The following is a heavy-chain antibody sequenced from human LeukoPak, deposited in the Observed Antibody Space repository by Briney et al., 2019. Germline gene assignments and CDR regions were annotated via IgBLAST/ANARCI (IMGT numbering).Heavy chain of an antibody. Sequence: PGGSLRLSCAASGFTFDNYAMNWVRQAPGKGLEGVSYIRGGGGVNRYSDSVKDRFTISRDNSKNTLYLQMNSLRAEDTAIYYCAKCSASYYNDAFDIWGRGTMVTVSS. CDR1: GFTFDNYA. J-gene: IGHJ3*02. V-gene: IGHV3-23*01. CDR3: AKCSASYYNDAFDI. CDR2: IRGGGGVN. D-gene: IGHD3-10*01.